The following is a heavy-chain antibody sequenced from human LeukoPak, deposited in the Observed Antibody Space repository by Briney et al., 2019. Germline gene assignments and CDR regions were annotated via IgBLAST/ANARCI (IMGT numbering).Heavy chain of an antibody. D-gene: IGHD3-10*01. V-gene: IGHV3-23*01. CDR1: GFTFSTYA. J-gene: IGHJ4*02. Sequence: GGSLRLSCAAFGFTFSTYAMSWVRQAPGKGLEWVCGISASGGSTYYADSVKGRFTISRDNSKNTLYLQMNSLRAEDTAVYYCAKDRDSTVIRGAIYDWGQGTLVTVSS. CDR3: AKDRDSTVIRGAIYD. CDR2: ISASGGST.